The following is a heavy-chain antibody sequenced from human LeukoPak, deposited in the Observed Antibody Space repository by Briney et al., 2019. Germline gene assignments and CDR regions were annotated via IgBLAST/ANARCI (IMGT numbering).Heavy chain of an antibody. J-gene: IGHJ4*02. D-gene: IGHD6-19*01. CDR1: GFTFSSYA. V-gene: IGHV3-23*01. Sequence: AGGSLRLSCAASGFTFSSYAMSWVRQAPGKGLEWVSTISGNGRSTYYGDSVKGRFTISRDNSRNTVNLQMNSLRGEDTAVYYCARAPVRGAVAGVDYWGQGTLVTVSS. CDR2: ISGNGRST. CDR3: ARAPVRGAVAGVDY.